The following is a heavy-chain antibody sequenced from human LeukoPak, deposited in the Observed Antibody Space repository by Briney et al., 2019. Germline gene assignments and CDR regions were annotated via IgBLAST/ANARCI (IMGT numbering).Heavy chain of an antibody. CDR3: ARRSSPGDYGDYEDAFDI. CDR1: GYSFTSYW. Sequence: GEALQISCQGSGYSFTSYWIGWVRPMPGKGLEWMGIIYPGDSDTRYSPSFQGQVTISADKSISTAYLQWSSLKASDTAMYYCARRSSPGDYGDYEDAFDIWGQGTMVTVSS. D-gene: IGHD4-17*01. V-gene: IGHV5-51*01. CDR2: IYPGDSDT. J-gene: IGHJ3*02.